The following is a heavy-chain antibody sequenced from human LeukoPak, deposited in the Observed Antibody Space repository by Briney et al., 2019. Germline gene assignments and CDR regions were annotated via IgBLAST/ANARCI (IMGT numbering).Heavy chain of an antibody. CDR2: ISAYNGNT. CDR1: GYTFTSYG. Sequence: ASVKVSCKASGYTFTSYGISWVRQAPGQGLKWMGWISAYNGNTNYAQKLQGRVTMTTDTSTSTAYMELRSLRSDDTAVYYCARDLLEDYYGSGSYYTTFDCWGQGTLVTVSS. D-gene: IGHD3-10*01. V-gene: IGHV1-18*01. J-gene: IGHJ4*02. CDR3: ARDLLEDYYGSGSYYTTFDC.